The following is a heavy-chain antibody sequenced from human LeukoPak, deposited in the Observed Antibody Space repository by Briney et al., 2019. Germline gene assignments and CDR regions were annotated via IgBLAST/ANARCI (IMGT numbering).Heavy chain of an antibody. Sequence: PGGSLRLSCAASGCTVSTNYMSWVRQAPGKGLEWVSVIYRDGDTYYADSVKGRFTISRDSSKNILYLQMNSLRAEDTAVYYCARDVFDRGLQWYFDLWGRGTVITVAS. CDR1: GCTVSTNY. V-gene: IGHV3-53*01. J-gene: IGHJ2*01. D-gene: IGHD3-16*01. CDR2: IYRDGDT. CDR3: ARDVFDRGLQWYFDL.